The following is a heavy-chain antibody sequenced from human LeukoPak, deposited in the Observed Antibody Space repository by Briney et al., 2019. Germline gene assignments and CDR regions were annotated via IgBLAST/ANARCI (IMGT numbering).Heavy chain of an antibody. CDR2: ISGSGAYT. CDR3: AKYFASGSYYKLPH. V-gene: IGHV3-23*01. J-gene: IGHJ1*01. D-gene: IGHD3-10*01. CDR1: GFTFSSFA. Sequence: GGSLRLSCAASGFTFSSFAMSWVRQPPGKGLEWVSTISGSGAYTYYADSVKGRFTISRDNSKNTLYLQMNSLRAEDTAVYYCAKYFASGSYYKLPHWGQGTLVTVSS.